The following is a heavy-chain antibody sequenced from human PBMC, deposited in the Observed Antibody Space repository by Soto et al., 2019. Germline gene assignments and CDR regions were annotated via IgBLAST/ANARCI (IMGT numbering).Heavy chain of an antibody. J-gene: IGHJ3*02. CDR3: ARHFYGDYGAFDI. Sequence: PSETLSLTCSVSGGSISSYYWSWIRQHPGKGLEWIGYMYYSGSTNYNPSLKSRVTISVDTSKNQFSLKLSSVTAADTAVYYCARHFYGDYGAFDIWGQGTMVTVSS. CDR1: GGSISSYY. V-gene: IGHV4-59*08. CDR2: MYYSGST. D-gene: IGHD4-17*01.